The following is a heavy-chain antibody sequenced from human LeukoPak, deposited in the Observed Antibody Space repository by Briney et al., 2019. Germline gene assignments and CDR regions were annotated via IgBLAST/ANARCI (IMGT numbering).Heavy chain of an antibody. V-gene: IGHV3-30*18. J-gene: IGHJ4*02. D-gene: IGHD3-10*01. CDR1: GFTFSSYG. Sequence: GGSLRLSCAASGFTFSSYGMHWVRQAPGKGLEWVAVISYDGSNKYYADSVKGRFTISRDNSKNTLYLQMNSLRAEDTAVYYCAKAFGVYPDYWGQETLVTVSS. CDR2: ISYDGSNK. CDR3: AKAFGVYPDY.